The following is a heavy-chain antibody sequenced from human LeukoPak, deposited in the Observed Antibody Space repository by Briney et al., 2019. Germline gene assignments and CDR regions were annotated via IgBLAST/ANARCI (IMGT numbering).Heavy chain of an antibody. D-gene: IGHD6-13*01. CDR2: IYYSGST. Sequence: PSETLSLTCTVSGGSISSYYWSWIRQPPGKGLEWIGYIYYSGSTNYNPSLKSRVTISVDTSKNQFSLKLSSVTAADTAVYYCARGAYEQPDAFDIWGQGTMVTVSS. J-gene: IGHJ3*02. CDR3: ARGAYEQPDAFDI. CDR1: GGSISSYY. V-gene: IGHV4-59*01.